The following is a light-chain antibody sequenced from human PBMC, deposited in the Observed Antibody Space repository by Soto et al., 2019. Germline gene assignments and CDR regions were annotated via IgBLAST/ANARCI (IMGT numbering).Light chain of an antibody. Sequence: EIVLTQVPATLSLSPGEGATLSCRASQSISSYLAWYQQKPGQAPRLLIYDASTRATGIPARFSGSWSETDFTLTISSLDPEAFAVYYCQQRGNWPQITFGQGTRLEIK. J-gene: IGKJ5*01. CDR3: QQRGNWPQIT. V-gene: IGKV3-11*01. CDR2: DAS. CDR1: QSISSY.